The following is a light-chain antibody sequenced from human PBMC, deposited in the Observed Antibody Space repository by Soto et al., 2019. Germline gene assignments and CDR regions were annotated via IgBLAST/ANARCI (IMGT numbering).Light chain of an antibody. CDR1: QSISSW. Sequence: DIQMTQSPSTLSASVGDTVTITCRASQSISSWLAWYQQKPGKAPNLLIYKASSLESGVPSRFSGSGSGTEFTLTISSLQPDDFATYYCQQYNSYSSAFGQGTKVEIK. J-gene: IGKJ1*01. CDR2: KAS. V-gene: IGKV1-5*03. CDR3: QQYNSYSSA.